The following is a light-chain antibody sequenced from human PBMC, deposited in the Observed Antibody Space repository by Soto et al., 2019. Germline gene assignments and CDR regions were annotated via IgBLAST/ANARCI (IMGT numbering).Light chain of an antibody. CDR3: QSLDSTLSASLL. V-gene: IGLV1-40*01. CDR2: DNI. J-gene: IGLJ3*02. CDR1: STNIGAGYD. Sequence: QAVVTQPPSVSGAPGQRVTISCTGSSTNIGAGYDVQWYQQLPGTAPKLLIYDNINRPSGVPDRFSGSKSGTSDSLAITGLQAEYEADYYCQSLDSTLSASLLFGGGTKLTVL.